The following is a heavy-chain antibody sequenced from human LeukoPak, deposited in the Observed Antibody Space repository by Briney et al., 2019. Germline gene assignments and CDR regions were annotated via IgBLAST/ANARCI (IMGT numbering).Heavy chain of an antibody. CDR3: AGPYDFWSGYIEPVRGDF. D-gene: IGHD3-3*01. J-gene: IGHJ4*02. CDR1: GFTFSRYA. Sequence: PGGSLRLSCAASGFTFSRYAMHWVRQAPGKGLEWVAVISYDGSNKFYADSVKGRFTISRDNSKNTLYLQMNTLRAEDTAVYYCAGPYDFWSGYIEPVRGDFWGQGTLVTVSS. CDR2: ISYDGSNK. V-gene: IGHV3-30-3*01.